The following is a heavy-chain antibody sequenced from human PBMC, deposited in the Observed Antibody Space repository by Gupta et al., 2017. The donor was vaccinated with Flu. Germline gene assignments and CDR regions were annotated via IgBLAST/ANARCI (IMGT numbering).Heavy chain of an antibody. V-gene: IGHV3-11*05. CDR3: ARGHYYTFWSGHYPFDN. CDR2: ISSESSQR. J-gene: IGHJ4*02. Sequence: QVHLVESGGGLVKPGGSLRLTCAASGFSFTDYFMAWVRHTPGKGLEWIAVISSESSQRSYADSVKGRFNVSRDNAKNSLYLDMNSLTAEDTAVFYWARGHYYTFWSGHYPFDNWGQGTLVTVSS. D-gene: IGHD3-3*01. CDR1: GFSFTDYF.